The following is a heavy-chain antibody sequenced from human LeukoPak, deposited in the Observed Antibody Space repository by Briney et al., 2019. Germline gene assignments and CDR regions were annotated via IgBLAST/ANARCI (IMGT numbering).Heavy chain of an antibody. CDR1: AYTFTSYA. V-gene: IGHV1-3*01. Sequence: ASVKVSCKASAYTFTSYAMHWVRQAPGQRLEWMGWINAGNGNTKYSQKFQGRVAITRDTSASTAYMELSSLRSEDTAVYYCARVDTLYYDILTGPWGQGTLVTVSS. D-gene: IGHD3-9*01. CDR3: ARVDTLYYDILTGP. CDR2: INAGNGNT. J-gene: IGHJ5*02.